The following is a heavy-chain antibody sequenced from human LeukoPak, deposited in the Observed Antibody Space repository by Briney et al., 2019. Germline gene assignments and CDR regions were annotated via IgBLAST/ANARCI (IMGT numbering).Heavy chain of an antibody. J-gene: IGHJ6*02. CDR2: INPNSGGT. D-gene: IGHD2-2*01. CDR1: GYTFTGYY. V-gene: IGHV1-2*02. Sequence: ASVKAPCKASGYTFTGYYMHWVRQAPGQRLEGRGWINPNSGGTNYTQKFQGRVTMTRDTSISTAYMELSRLRSDDTAVYYCARAYCSSTSCRPDYGMDVWGQGTTVTVSS. CDR3: ARAYCSSTSCRPDYGMDV.